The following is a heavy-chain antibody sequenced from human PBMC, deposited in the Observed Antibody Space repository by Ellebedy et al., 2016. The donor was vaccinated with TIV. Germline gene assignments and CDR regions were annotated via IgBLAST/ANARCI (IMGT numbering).Heavy chain of an antibody. CDR3: ARRGGTMVRAKRNAFDI. D-gene: IGHD3-10*01. CDR1: GCTFSSYA. V-gene: IGHV1-69*06. J-gene: IGHJ3*02. CDR2: IIPIFGTA. Sequence: SVKVSXXASGCTFSSYAISWVRQAPGQGLEWMGGIIPIFGTANYAQKFQGRVTITADKSTSTAYMELSSLRSEDTAVYYCARRGGTMVRAKRNAFDIWGQGTMVTVSS.